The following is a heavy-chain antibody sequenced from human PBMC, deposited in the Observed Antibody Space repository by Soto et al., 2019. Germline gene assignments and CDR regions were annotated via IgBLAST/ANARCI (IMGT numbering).Heavy chain of an antibody. Sequence: GGSLRLSCAASGFTFSSFAMSWVRQAPGKGLEWVSSISGSGESTYYAESVKGRLSISRDNSKNTLYLQMNSLRAEDTAVYYCAKRREGAYSIIHYWGQGTPLTVSS. J-gene: IGHJ4*02. CDR3: AKRREGAYSIIHY. V-gene: IGHV3-23*01. CDR2: ISGSGEST. D-gene: IGHD3-10*01. CDR1: GFTFSSFA.